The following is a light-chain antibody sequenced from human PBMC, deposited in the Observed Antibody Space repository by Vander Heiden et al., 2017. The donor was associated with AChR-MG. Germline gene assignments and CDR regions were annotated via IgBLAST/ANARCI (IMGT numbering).Light chain of an antibody. V-gene: IGLV4-69*01. Sequence: QLVLTQSPSASASLGASVKLTCTLSSGHSSYAIAWHQQQPGEGPRYLMSLNGDGSHSKGDGIPDRFSGASAGAERYRTISSLQSEDEADYYCQTWGTGIQVFGGGTKLTVL. CDR2: LNGDGSH. J-gene: IGLJ3*02. CDR1: SGHSSYA. CDR3: QTWGTGIQV.